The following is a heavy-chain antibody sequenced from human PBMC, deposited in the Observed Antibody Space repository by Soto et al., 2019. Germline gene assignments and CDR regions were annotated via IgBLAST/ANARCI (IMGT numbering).Heavy chain of an antibody. CDR3: ARGFRGVYFDF. Sequence: PSETLSLTCTVSGGSISSGDYYWSWICQPPGKGLEWIGYIYYSATTYYNPSLKSRLTISIDTSKNQFSLKLSSVTAADTAMYFCARGFRGVYFDFWGQGTLVTVSS. D-gene: IGHD3-10*01. V-gene: IGHV4-30-4*01. CDR1: GGSISSGDYY. CDR2: IYYSATT. J-gene: IGHJ4*02.